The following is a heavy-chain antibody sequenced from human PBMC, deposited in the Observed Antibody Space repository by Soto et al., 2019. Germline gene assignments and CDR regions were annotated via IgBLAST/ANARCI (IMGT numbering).Heavy chain of an antibody. CDR2: IYTSGST. V-gene: IGHV4-4*07. CDR1: GGSISSYY. CDR3: ARVSRQIVGATHFDY. J-gene: IGHJ4*02. Sequence: QVQLQESGPGLVKPSETLSLTCTVSGGSISSYYWSWIRQPAGKGLEWIGRIYTSGSTNYNPSLKSRVTMSVDTSKTQFSLKLSSVTAAATAVYYCARVSRQIVGATHFDYWAREPWSPSPQ. D-gene: IGHD1-26*01.